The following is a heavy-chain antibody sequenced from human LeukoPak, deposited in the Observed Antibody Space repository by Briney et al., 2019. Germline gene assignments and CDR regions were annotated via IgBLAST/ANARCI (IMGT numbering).Heavy chain of an antibody. CDR3: ARLGYSGSSLGAFDI. V-gene: IGHV5-51*01. Sequence: GESLKISCKGSGYPFDTYWIGWVRQTPGKGLEWMGIINPLDSDTRYSPSFQGQVTISADKSISTAYLQWSSLKASDTAMYYCARLGYSGSSLGAFDIWGQGTMVTVSS. D-gene: IGHD1-26*01. CDR2: INPLDSDT. J-gene: IGHJ3*02. CDR1: GYPFDTYW.